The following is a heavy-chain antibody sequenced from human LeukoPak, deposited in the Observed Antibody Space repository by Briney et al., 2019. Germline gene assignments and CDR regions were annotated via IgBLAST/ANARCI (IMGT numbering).Heavy chain of an antibody. CDR1: GFTFSSYA. D-gene: IGHD5-18*01. CDR2: LSYDGSNK. CDR3: ARDTRGYSYGYSFDY. V-gene: IGHV3-30*04. J-gene: IGHJ4*02. Sequence: GGSLRLYCAASGFTFSSYAMHRVRQAPGQGLEWVAVLSYDGSNKYYADSVKGRLTISRYNSKTTMYLHMKSLRAEDTAVYYCARDTRGYSYGYSFDYWGQGTLVTVSS.